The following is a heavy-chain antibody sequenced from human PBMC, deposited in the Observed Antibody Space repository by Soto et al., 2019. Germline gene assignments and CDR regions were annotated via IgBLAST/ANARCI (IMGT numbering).Heavy chain of an antibody. CDR2: IYHSGST. J-gene: IGHJ6*02. D-gene: IGHD4-17*01. CDR1: GGSISSSNW. Sequence: SETLSLTCAVSGGSISSSNWWSWVRQPPGKGLEWIGEIYHSGSTNYNPSLKSRVTISVDKSKNQFSLKLSSVTAADTAVYYCARGADDYGAMAGGMDVWGQGTTVTVSS. V-gene: IGHV4-4*02. CDR3: ARGADDYGAMAGGMDV.